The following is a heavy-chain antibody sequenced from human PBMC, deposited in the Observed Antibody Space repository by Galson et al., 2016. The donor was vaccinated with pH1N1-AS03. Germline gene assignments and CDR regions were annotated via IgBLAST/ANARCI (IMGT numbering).Heavy chain of an antibody. J-gene: IGHJ1*01. CDR1: GFPFSGYD. CDR3: NTGWSRRGAGH. Sequence: SLRLSCAASGFPFSGYDMHWARQAPGKGLEWVALSSHDGISTYYADSVKGRFTVSRDNSRNTLYLQLSSLRPEDTAIYYCNTGWSRRGAGHLGLGTLVTGSS. V-gene: IGHV3-30*03. CDR2: SSHDGIST. D-gene: IGHD1-1*01.